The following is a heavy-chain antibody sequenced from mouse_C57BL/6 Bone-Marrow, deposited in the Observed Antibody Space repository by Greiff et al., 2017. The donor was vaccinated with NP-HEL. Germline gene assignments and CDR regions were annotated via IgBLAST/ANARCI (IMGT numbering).Heavy chain of an antibody. CDR2: ISNGGGST. CDR1: GFTFSDYY. D-gene: IGHD2-1*01. CDR3: AREGIYNGNYYAMDY. Sequence: EVKLVESGGGLVQPGGSLKLSCTASGFTFSDYYMYWVRQTPEKRLEWVAYISNGGGSTYYPDTVQGRFTISRDNAKNTLYLQMGRLKSEDTALDYCAREGIYNGNYYAMDYWGQGTSVTVSS. V-gene: IGHV5-12*01. J-gene: IGHJ4*01.